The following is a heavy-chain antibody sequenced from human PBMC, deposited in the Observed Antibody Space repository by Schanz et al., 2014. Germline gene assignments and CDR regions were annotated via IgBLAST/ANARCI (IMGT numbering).Heavy chain of an antibody. Sequence: QVQLVQSGPEVKKPGSSVKVSCQAFGDTFSKYNIMWVRQVPGQGLEWLGRIMPLRGIGNNAWKFQDRLTITADKAMNITYMELSSLGTEDTAVYYCTRLRRADPNGFDVWGQGTLATVSS. V-gene: IGHV1-69*02. CDR2: IMPLRGIG. J-gene: IGHJ5*02. D-gene: IGHD6-19*01. CDR1: GDTFSKYN. CDR3: TRLRRADPNGFDV.